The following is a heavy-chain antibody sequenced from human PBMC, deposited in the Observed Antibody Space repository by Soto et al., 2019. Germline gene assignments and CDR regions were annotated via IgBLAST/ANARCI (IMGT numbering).Heavy chain of an antibody. CDR2: FDPEDGET. Sequence: QVQLVQSGAEVKKPGASVKVSCKVSGYTLTELSMHWVRQAPGKGLEWMGGFDPEDGETIYAQKFQGRVTMTEDTSTDTAYMELSSLRSEDTAVYYCATARRDGYDYVFPPYYFDYWGQGTLVTVSS. V-gene: IGHV1-24*01. D-gene: IGHD3-16*01. J-gene: IGHJ4*02. CDR3: ATARRDGYDYVFPPYYFDY. CDR1: GYTLTELS.